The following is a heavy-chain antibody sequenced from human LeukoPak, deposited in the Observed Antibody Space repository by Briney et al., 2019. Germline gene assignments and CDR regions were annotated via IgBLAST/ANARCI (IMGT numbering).Heavy chain of an antibody. J-gene: IGHJ6*02. D-gene: IGHD5-12*01. CDR1: GYTFTSYY. CDR2: INPSGGST. V-gene: IGHV1-46*01. Sequence: ASVKVSCKASGYTFTSYYMHWVRQAPGQGLEWMGIINPSGGSTSYAQKFQGRVTMTRDTSTSTVYMELSSLRSEDTAVYYCARGRGWLRQYYYYYYGMDVWGQGTTVTVSS. CDR3: ARGRGWLRQYYYYYYGMDV.